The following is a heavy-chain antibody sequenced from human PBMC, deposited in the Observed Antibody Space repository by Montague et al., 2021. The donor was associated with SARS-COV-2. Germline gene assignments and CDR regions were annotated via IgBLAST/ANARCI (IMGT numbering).Heavy chain of an antibody. D-gene: IGHD3-10*01. CDR3: ASRGAGWFGSNPERFDY. V-gene: IGHV4-4*02. Sequence: SETLSLTCAVSGGSISSSNWWSWVRQPPGKGLEWIREIYHSGSTNCNPSLKSRVTISVDKSKNQFSLKLSSVTAADTAVYYCASRGAGWFGSNPERFDYWGQGTLVTVPS. J-gene: IGHJ4*02. CDR1: GGSISSSNW. CDR2: IYHSGST.